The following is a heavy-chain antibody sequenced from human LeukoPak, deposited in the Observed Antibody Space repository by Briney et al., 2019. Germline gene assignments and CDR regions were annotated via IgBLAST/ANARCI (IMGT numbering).Heavy chain of an antibody. CDR1: GFTFSTYG. CDR2: IRYDGSHK. J-gene: IGHJ4*02. V-gene: IGHV3-30*02. D-gene: IGHD4-17*01. Sequence: PGGSLRLSCAASGFTFSTYGMHWVRQAPGKGLEWLSFIRYDGSHKYHADSVKGRFTISRDNSKNTLYLEMNRLRTEDTAVYFCTKTVGYGHYGGMGDSWGQGTLVTVSS. CDR3: TKTVGYGHYGGMGDS.